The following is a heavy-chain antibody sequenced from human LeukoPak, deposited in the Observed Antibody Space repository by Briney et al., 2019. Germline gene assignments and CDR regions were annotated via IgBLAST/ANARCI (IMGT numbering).Heavy chain of an antibody. CDR2: IRSKANSYAT. Sequence: GGSLKLSCAASGFTFNGSAMHWVRQASGKGLEWVGRIRSKANSYATAYAASVKGRFTISRDDSKNTAYLQMNSLKTEDTAVYYCTRPSSTSSDWFDPWGQGTLVTVSS. CDR1: GFTFNGSA. D-gene: IGHD2-2*01. J-gene: IGHJ5*02. CDR3: TRPSSTSSDWFDP. V-gene: IGHV3-73*01.